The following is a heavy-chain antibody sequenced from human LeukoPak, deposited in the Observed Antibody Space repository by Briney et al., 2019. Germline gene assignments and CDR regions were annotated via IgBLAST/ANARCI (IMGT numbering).Heavy chain of an antibody. CDR3: ARQYDFWSGYPRAFDI. J-gene: IGHJ3*02. CDR2: IYPGDSDT. Sequence: GESLKISCKGSGYSFTSYWIGWVRQMPGKGLEWMGIIYPGDSDTRYSPSFQGQVTISADKSISTAYLQWSSLKASDTAMYYCARQYDFWSGYPRAFDIWGQGTMVTVSS. V-gene: IGHV5-51*01. D-gene: IGHD3-3*01. CDR1: GYSFTSYW.